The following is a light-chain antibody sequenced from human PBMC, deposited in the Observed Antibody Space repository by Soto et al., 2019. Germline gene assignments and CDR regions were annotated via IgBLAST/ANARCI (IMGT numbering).Light chain of an antibody. CDR2: DDR. J-gene: IGLJ1*01. Sequence: SYELTQPPSVPVAAGQTARISCEGDNIGSKSVYWHQQKPGQAPVLVVYDDRDRPSGIPERFSGSNSGNTATLTINRVEAGDEADYYCQVWDSTSAQYVFGTGTKVTVL. CDR1: NIGSKS. CDR3: QVWDSTSAQYV. V-gene: IGLV3-21*02.